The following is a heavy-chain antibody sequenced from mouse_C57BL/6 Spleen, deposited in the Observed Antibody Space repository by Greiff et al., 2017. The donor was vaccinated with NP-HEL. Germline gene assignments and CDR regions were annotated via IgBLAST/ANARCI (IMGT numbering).Heavy chain of an antibody. V-gene: IGHV5-17*01. J-gene: IGHJ1*03. Sequence: EVQLVESGGGLVKPGGSLKLSCAASGFTFSDYGMHWVRQAPEKGLEWVAYIIRGSSTIYYADTVKGRFTISRDNAKNTLFLQLTSLRSEDTGMYYCERADSNYDGYFDVWGTGTTVTVSS. CDR3: ERADSNYDGYFDV. CDR1: GFTFSDYG. CDR2: IIRGSSTI. D-gene: IGHD2-5*01.